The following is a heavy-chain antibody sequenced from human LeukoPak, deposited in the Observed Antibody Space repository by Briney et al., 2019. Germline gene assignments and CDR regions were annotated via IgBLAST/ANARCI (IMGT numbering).Heavy chain of an antibody. CDR3: AKGDQVGAPWFDP. CDR1: VGSISRGGSH. J-gene: IGHJ5*02. Sequence: PSDTLSLTCTVSVGSISRGGSHWSWIRPPPGKGLEWIGYIYYSGSTYYNPSHKSRVTISVDTSKNQFSLKLSSVTAADTAVYYCAKGDQVGAPWFDPWGQGTLVTVSS. D-gene: IGHD1-26*01. V-gene: IGHV4-31*03. CDR2: IYYSGST.